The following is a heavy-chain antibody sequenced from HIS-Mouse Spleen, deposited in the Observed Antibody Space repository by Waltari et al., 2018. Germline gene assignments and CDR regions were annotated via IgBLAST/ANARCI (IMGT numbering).Heavy chain of an antibody. Sequence: QVQLVESGGGVVQPGRSLRLSCAASGFTFSSYGMHWVRQAPGKGLEWVEVKSYDGSNKYYADSVKGRFTISRDNSKNTLYLHMNSLRAEDTAVYYCAKASSGWLDYWGQGTLVTVSS. J-gene: IGHJ4*02. CDR3: AKASSGWLDY. V-gene: IGHV3-30*18. CDR2: KSYDGSNK. CDR1: GFTFSSYG. D-gene: IGHD6-19*01.